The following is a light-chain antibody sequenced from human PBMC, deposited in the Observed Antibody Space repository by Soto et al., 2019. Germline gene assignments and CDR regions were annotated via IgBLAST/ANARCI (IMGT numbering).Light chain of an antibody. CDR1: HSVSNY. J-gene: IGKJ4*01. CDR3: QQRSNWPLT. Sequence: EIVLTQSPATLSLSPGERATLSCRASHSVSNYLAWYQQKPGQAPRLLIYDASNRATGIPARFSGSGSGTDFPLPISTLEPEVFAVYYCQQRSNWPLTFGGGTKVEIK. CDR2: DAS. V-gene: IGKV3-11*01.